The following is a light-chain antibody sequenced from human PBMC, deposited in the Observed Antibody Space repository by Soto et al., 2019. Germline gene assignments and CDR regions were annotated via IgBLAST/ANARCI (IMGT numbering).Light chain of an antibody. V-gene: IGLV2-11*01. J-gene: IGLJ1*01. CDR3: CSYAGSYIQYV. Sequence: QSALAQPRSVSRSPGQSVTLSCTGTSSDVGNYDYVSWYQQHPGMAPKLIIYDVIKRPSGVPDRFSDSKSGNTASLTISGLQAEDEADYYCCSYAGSYIQYVFGTGTKGTVL. CDR1: SSDVGNYDY. CDR2: DVI.